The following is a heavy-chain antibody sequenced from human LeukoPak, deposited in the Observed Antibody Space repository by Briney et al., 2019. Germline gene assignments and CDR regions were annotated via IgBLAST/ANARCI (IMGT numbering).Heavy chain of an antibody. J-gene: IGHJ5*02. CDR2: MNPNSGNT. V-gene: IGHV1-8*01. D-gene: IGHD3-3*01. CDR1: GYTFTSYD. Sequence: ASVKVSCKASGYTFTSYDINWVRQATGQGLEWMGWMNPNSGNTGYAQKFQGRVTMTRKTSISTAYMELSSLRSEDTAVYYCARGKDSYDFWSGENWFDPWGQGTLVTVSS. CDR3: ARGKDSYDFWSGENWFDP.